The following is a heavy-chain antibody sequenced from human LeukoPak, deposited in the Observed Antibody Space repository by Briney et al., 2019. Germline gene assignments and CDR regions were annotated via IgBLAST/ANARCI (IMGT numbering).Heavy chain of an antibody. CDR3: ANGGRSIAARIPFDY. J-gene: IGHJ4*02. V-gene: IGHV3-30*18. Sequence: GGSLRLSCAASGFAFSSYGMHWVRQAPGKGLEWVAVISYDGSNKYYADSVKGRFAISRDNSKNTLYLQMNSLRAEDTAVYYCANGGRSIAARIPFDYWGQGTLVTVSS. CDR1: GFAFSSYG. CDR2: ISYDGSNK. D-gene: IGHD6-6*01.